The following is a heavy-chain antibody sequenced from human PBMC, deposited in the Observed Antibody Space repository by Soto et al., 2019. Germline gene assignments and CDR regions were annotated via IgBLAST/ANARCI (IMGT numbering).Heavy chain of an antibody. CDR1: GFTFRDKA. Sequence: EVELSETGGGLVQPGGSLRLSCAASGFTFRDKAMTWVRQAPGKGLEWVAGISGNGGSTYYADSVKGRFTISKDHSKNTVFMQMDHLRGDDTAVYYCAKAPTCGWWGYFFDYWGQGTRVTVSS. CDR2: ISGNGGST. CDR3: AKAPTCGWWGYFFDY. V-gene: IGHV3-23*01. J-gene: IGHJ4*02. D-gene: IGHD6-19*01.